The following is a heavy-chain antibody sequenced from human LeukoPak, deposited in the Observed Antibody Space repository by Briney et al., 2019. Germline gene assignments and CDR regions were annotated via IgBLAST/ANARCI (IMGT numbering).Heavy chain of an antibody. J-gene: IGHJ3*02. CDR3: AREMIVVVITNHDAFDI. D-gene: IGHD3-22*01. CDR2: INPNRGGT. V-gene: IGHV1-2*02. CDR1: GYTFTRYY. Sequence: GASVKVSCKASGYTFTRYYMHWVRQAPGQGLEWMGWINPNRGGTNYAQKFQGRVTMTRDTSISTAYMELSRLRSDDTAVYYCAREMIVVVITNHDAFDIWGQGTMVTVSS.